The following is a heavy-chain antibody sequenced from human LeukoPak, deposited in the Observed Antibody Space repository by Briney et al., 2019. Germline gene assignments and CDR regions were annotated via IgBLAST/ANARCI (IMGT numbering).Heavy chain of an antibody. J-gene: IGHJ4*02. CDR1: GYTFTSYG. V-gene: IGHV1-18*01. CDR2: ISAYNGNT. Sequence: ASVKVSCKASGYTFTSYGISWVRQAPGQGLEWRGWISAYNGNTNYAQKLQGRVTMTTDTSTSTAYMELRSLRSDDTAVYYCARDFHSLNYCSGGSCYELGYWGQGTLVTVSS. D-gene: IGHD2-15*01. CDR3: ARDFHSLNYCSGGSCYELGY.